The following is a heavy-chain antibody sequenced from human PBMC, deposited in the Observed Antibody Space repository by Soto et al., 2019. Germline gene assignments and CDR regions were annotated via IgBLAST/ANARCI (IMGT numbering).Heavy chain of an antibody. CDR1: GAALSSGGYF. CDR2: IYYSGGS. CDR3: TRERSDDNYFDP. J-gene: IGHJ5*02. V-gene: IGHV4-61*08. Sequence: SETLSLTCTVAGAALSSGGYFYTWVRQPPGKGLEWLGYIYYSGGSNYNPSLKSRVTISLDRSKSQFPLRLISVTAAATAVYYCTRERSDDNYFDPWGQGTLVTVSS.